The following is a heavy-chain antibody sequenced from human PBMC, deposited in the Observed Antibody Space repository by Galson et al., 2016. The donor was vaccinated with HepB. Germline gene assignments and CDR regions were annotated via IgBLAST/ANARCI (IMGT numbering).Heavy chain of an antibody. D-gene: IGHD4-17*01. V-gene: IGHV3-33*01. CDR3: ARGNYGDYDYFYYYMDV. CDR1: GFTFSPYG. CDR2: IWNDGINK. Sequence: SLRLSCAASGFTFSPYGFHWVRQAPGKGLEWVALIWNDGINKYYADSVKGRFTFTRDNSKNTPYLQMNSLRAEDTAVYFCARGNYGDYDYFYYYMDVWGKGTTVTVSS. J-gene: IGHJ6*03.